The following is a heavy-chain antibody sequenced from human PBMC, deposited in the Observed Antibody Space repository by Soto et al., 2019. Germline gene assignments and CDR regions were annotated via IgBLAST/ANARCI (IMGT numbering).Heavy chain of an antibody. Sequence: QLQLQESGPGLVKPSETLSLTCTVSGGSISSSSYYWGWIRQPPGKGLEWIGSIYYSGSTYYNPXXKGRVTISEDXXKXPXXLQLVPVTAADTAVYYCARQIDYEILTGAPGDFDYWGQGTLVTVSS. CDR1: GGSISSSSYY. CDR2: IYYSGST. D-gene: IGHD3-9*01. CDR3: ARQIDYEILTGAPGDFDY. V-gene: IGHV4-39*01. J-gene: IGHJ4*02.